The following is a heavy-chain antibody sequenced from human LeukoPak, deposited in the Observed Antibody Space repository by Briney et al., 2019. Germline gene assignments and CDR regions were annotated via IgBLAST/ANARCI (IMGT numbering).Heavy chain of an antibody. Sequence: ASVPVSFKASGGTFISYAISWVRQAPGQGLEWMGGIIPIFGTSNYAQKFQGRVTITADESTSTAYMELSSLRSEDTAVYYCARDGFDFGVVKEFDPWGQGTLVTLSS. CDR3: ARDGFDFGVVKEFDP. J-gene: IGHJ5*02. V-gene: IGHV1-69*13. CDR1: GGTFISYA. D-gene: IGHD3-3*01. CDR2: IIPIFGTS.